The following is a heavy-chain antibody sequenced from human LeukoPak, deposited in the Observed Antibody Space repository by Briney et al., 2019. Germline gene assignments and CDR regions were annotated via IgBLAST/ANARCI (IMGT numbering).Heavy chain of an antibody. CDR1: GFTFSTYA. Sequence: PGGSLRLSCAASGFTFSTYAMSWVRQAPGKGLEWVSAISGSGDSTYYADSVKGRFTISRDNSKNTLYLQMNSLRDEDTAVYYCAKVSRGSCYSLCDFDSWGQGTLVTVSS. J-gene: IGHJ4*02. V-gene: IGHV3-23*01. D-gene: IGHD2-15*01. CDR2: ISGSGDST. CDR3: AKVSRGSCYSLCDFDS.